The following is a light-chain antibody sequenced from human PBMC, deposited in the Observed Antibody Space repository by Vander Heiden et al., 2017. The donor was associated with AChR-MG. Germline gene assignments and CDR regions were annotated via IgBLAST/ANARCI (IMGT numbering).Light chain of an antibody. V-gene: IGKV1-39*01. CDR1: QIISNF. J-gene: IGKJ2*01. CDR2: ATS. CDR3: QQTYTAPHT. Sequence: DIQMTLSPSSLSASVGDRVTITCRASQIISNFLNWYQQKPGKAPRLLIFATSSLQSGVPSRFNGSGSGTDFTLTISSLQPEDFATYYCQQTYTAPHTFAQGTTLQI.